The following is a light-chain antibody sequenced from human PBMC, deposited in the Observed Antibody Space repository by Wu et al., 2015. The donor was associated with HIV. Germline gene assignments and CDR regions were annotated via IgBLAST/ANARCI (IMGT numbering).Light chain of an antibody. J-gene: IGKJ1*01. CDR2: KAS. Sequence: DIQMTQSPSTLSVSVGDRVTITCRASQSISSWLAWYQLQPGKAPKLLIYKASTLEIGVPSRFSGSGSGTEFTLTISSLQPDDFATYFCQQYNSYSRTFGQGTKVEIK. CDR1: QSISSW. V-gene: IGKV1-5*03. CDR3: QQYNSYSRT.